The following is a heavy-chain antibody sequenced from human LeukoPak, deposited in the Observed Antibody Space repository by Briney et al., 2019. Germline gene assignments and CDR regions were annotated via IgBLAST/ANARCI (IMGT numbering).Heavy chain of an antibody. J-gene: IGHJ4*02. V-gene: IGHV3-21*01. Sequence: GGSLRLSCAASGFTFSSYSMNWVRQAPGKGLEWVGSISSSSSYIYYADSVKGRFTISRDNAKTSLYLQMNSLRAEDTAVYYCARDLLTNDYWGQGTLVTVSS. CDR2: ISSSSSYI. D-gene: IGHD4/OR15-4a*01. CDR1: GFTFSSYS. CDR3: ARDLLTNDY.